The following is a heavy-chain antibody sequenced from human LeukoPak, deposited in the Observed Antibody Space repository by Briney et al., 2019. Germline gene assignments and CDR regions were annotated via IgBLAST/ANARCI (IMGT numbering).Heavy chain of an antibody. CDR3: ARAVIAAAGNWRSGAFDI. D-gene: IGHD6-13*01. CDR2: IKQDGSEK. CDR1: GFTFSSYW. V-gene: IGHV3-7*01. Sequence: PGGSLRLSCAASGFTFSSYWMSWVRQAPGKGLEWVANIKQDGSEKYYVDSVKGRFTISRDNAKNPLYLQMNSLRAEDTAVYYCARAVIAAAGNWRSGAFDIWGQGTMVTVSS. J-gene: IGHJ3*02.